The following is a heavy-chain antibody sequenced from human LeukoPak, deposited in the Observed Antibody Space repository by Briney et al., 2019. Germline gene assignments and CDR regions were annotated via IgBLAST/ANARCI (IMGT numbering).Heavy chain of an antibody. CDR1: GFTFSSYA. J-gene: IGHJ4*02. V-gene: IGHV3-64*01. Sequence: GGSLRLSCAASGFTFSSYAMHWVRPAPGKGLEYVSAISSNGGSTYYANSVKGRFTISRDNSKNTLYLQMGSLRAEDMAVYYCARVSLTYYYVDYWGQGTLVTVSS. CDR2: ISSNGGST. CDR3: ARVSLTYYYVDY. D-gene: IGHD3-10*02.